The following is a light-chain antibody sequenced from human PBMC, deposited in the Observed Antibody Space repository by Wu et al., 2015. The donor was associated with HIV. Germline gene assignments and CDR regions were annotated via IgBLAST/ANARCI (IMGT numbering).Light chain of an antibody. CDR3: QQYGSSRWT. CDR2: GAS. CDR1: QSVSSSY. Sequence: EIVLTQSPATLSLSPGERATLSCRASQSVSSSYLAWYQQKPGQAPRLLIYGASSRATGIPDRFSGSGSGTDFTLTISRLEPEDFAVYYCQQYGSSRWTFGQGTKVEIK. J-gene: IGKJ1*01. V-gene: IGKV3-20*01.